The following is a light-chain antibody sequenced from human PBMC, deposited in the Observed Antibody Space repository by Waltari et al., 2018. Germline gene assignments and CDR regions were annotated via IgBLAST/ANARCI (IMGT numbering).Light chain of an antibody. CDR1: RAVGVH. J-gene: IGKJ2*02. CDR3: QQRSNWPPST. Sequence: EIVLTQSPAILSLSPGEGATLSCRASRAVGVHLAWYQHRRGQPPRLLVYGGSMRATGVPARFSGSGSGTDFALRISSLEPEDFAIYFCQQRSNWPPSTFGPGTKL. CDR2: GGS. V-gene: IGKV3-11*01.